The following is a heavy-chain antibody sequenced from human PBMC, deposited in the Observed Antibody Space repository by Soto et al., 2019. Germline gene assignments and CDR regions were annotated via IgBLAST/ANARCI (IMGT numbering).Heavy chain of an antibody. CDR2: VSFDGVNK. CDR1: GFTLNTYS. D-gene: IGHD2-8*02. CDR3: ANIRNVVYAHNAY. Sequence: PGGTLRLPCSVAGFTLNTYSMHWVREAPGKGLEWVAVVSFDGVNKHYRDSVRGRFAISRDNSNNMLYLQMNSLRAEDTAVYYCANIRNVVYAHNAYWGQGTLVTVSS. V-gene: IGHV3-30*09. J-gene: IGHJ4*02.